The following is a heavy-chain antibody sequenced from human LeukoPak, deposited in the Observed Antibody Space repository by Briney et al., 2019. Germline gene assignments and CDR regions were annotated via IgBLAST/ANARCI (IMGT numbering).Heavy chain of an antibody. Sequence: GGSLRLSCAASGFTFRSYAMSWVRQAPGEGLEWVSSVTGDGETTFYAASVKGRFSVSRDNSRNTLFLTMNRLRVEDTALYYCAKDYLGQLVMFDVWGQGTMVTVSS. J-gene: IGHJ3*01. D-gene: IGHD6-13*01. CDR2: VTGDGETT. V-gene: IGHV3-23*01. CDR3: AKDYLGQLVMFDV. CDR1: GFTFRSYA.